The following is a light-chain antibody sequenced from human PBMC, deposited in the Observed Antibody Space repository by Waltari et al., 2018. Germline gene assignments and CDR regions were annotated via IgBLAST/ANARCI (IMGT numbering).Light chain of an antibody. CDR3: SSYTSSSTVV. CDR1: SSDVGGYTY. CDR2: EVS. J-gene: IGLJ2*01. Sequence: QSALTQPAPVSGSPGQPPTISCTGTSSDVGGYTYVSWYQQHPGKAPKLMIYEVSNRPSGVSNRFSGSKSGNTASLTISGLQAEDEADYYCSSYTSSSTVVFGGGTKLTVL. V-gene: IGLV2-14*01.